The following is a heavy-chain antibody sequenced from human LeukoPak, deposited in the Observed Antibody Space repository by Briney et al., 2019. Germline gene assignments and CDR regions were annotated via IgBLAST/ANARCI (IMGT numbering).Heavy chain of an antibody. CDR2: IYYIGNT. Sequence: PSETLSLTCTVSGGSISSYYWIWIRQPPGKGLVWIGYIYYIGNTNYNPSLKSRVTISVDASMNQFSLKLNSVTAADSAVYYCARLTVYGPGYFDYWGQGTLVTVSS. CDR3: ARLTVYGPGYFDY. J-gene: IGHJ4*02. D-gene: IGHD3-10*01. V-gene: IGHV4-59*08. CDR1: GGSISSYY.